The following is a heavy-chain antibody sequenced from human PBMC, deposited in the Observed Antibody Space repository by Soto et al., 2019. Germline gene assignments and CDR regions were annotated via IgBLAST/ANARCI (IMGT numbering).Heavy chain of an antibody. Sequence: GGSLRLSCAASGFTFSSYGMHWARQAPGKGLEWVAVISYGGSNKYYADSVKGRFTISRDNSKNTLYLQMNSLRAEDTAVYYCAKGPAFQPLDYWGQGTLVTVSS. V-gene: IGHV3-30*18. CDR2: ISYGGSNK. D-gene: IGHD2-2*01. CDR1: GFTFSSYG. CDR3: AKGPAFQPLDY. J-gene: IGHJ4*02.